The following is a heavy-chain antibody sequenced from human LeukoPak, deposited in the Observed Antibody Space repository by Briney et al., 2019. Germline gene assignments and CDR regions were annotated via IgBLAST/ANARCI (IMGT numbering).Heavy chain of an antibody. D-gene: IGHD3-16*02. V-gene: IGHV3-49*03. CDR2: IRSKAYGGTT. CDR3: TPMITFGGVIATDY. CDR1: GFTFGDYA. Sequence: PGGSLRLSCTASGFTFGDYAMSWFRQAPGKGLEWVGFIRSKAYGGTTEYAASVKGRFTISRDDSKSIAYLQMNSLKTEDTAVYYCTPMITFGGVIATDYWGQGTLVTVSS. J-gene: IGHJ4*02.